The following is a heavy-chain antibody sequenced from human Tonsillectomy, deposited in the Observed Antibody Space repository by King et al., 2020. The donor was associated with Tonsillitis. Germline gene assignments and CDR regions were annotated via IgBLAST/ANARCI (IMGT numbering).Heavy chain of an antibody. V-gene: IGHV4-30-4*01. CDR2: ISYIGGT. Sequence: VQLQESGPGLVKPSQTLSLTCTVSGDSISSGDSYWSWIRQPPGKGREWIGYISYIGGTYYSPSLRSRLTIPLDTSKNQFPLNPSSVTAADTAVYYCARSFYNSALFFDYWGQGNLVTVSS. CDR1: GDSISSGDSY. CDR3: ARSFYNSALFFDY. D-gene: IGHD3-10*01. J-gene: IGHJ4*02.